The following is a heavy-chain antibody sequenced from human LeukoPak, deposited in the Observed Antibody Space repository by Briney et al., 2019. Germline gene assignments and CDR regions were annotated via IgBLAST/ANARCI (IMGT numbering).Heavy chain of an antibody. CDR1: GGSISSYY. CDR2: IYTSGST. Sequence: SETLSLTCTVSGGSISSYYWSWIRQPAGKGLEWIGRIYTSGSTNYNPSLKSRVTMSVDRSKNQSSLKLTSVTAADTAVYYCARQRDGYNQVYYYYGMDVWGQGTTVTVSS. V-gene: IGHV4-4*07. CDR3: ARQRDGYNQVYYYYGMDV. J-gene: IGHJ6*02. D-gene: IGHD5-24*01.